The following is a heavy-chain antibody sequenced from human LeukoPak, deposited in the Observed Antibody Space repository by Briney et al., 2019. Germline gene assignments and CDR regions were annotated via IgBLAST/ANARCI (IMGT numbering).Heavy chain of an antibody. CDR1: GDSLRTNNYF. J-gene: IGHJ5*02. CDR3: ARRNGHTWDVGNWFDP. D-gene: IGHD5-24*01. Sequence: PSETLSLTCSPSGDSLRTNNYFWAWIRQPPGMGLEWIGSISYNGITYYNPFLTSRAVVSVDTSKNQFSLNLNSVTAADTAVYYCARRNGHTWDVGNWFDPWGQGTLVTVSS. V-gene: IGHV4-39*01. CDR2: ISYNGIT.